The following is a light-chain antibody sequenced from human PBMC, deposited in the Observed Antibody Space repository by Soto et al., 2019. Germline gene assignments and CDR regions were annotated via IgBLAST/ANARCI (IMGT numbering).Light chain of an antibody. Sequence: TQSPSPLSASLGDRATITCRASQRITKDLGWYQVKPGKAPKRLIYAASSVQGGVPSRFSGSGSETESTLTISSLQPEDFATYYCLQHSTYPVTFGQGTKVDIK. V-gene: IGKV1-17*01. J-gene: IGKJ1*01. CDR1: QRITKD. CDR2: AAS. CDR3: LQHSTYPVT.